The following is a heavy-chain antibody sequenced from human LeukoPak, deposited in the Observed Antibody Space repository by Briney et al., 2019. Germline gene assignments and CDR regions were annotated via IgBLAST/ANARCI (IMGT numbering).Heavy chain of an antibody. J-gene: IGHJ5*02. CDR2: ISSTGSAT. V-gene: IGHV3-23*01. CDR1: GFTFSTSS. Sequence: GGSLRLSCAASGFTFSTSSMAWFRQTPGVGLEWVSSISSTGSATYYTDSVRGRFTVSRDNSQNTLYLQMNSLRVEDTAIYCCAKYIQNVLAVFDPWGQGTLVTVSS. CDR3: AKYIQNVLAVFDP. D-gene: IGHD1-1*01.